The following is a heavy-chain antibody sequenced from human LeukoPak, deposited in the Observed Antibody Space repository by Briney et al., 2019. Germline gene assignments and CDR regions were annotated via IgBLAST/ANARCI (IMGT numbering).Heavy chain of an antibody. V-gene: IGHV3-9*01. J-gene: IGHJ4*02. Sequence: GGSLRLSCAASGFTFDDYAMHWVRQAPGKGLEWVSGISWNSGSIGYADSVKGRFTISRDNAKNSLYLQMNSLRAEDTALYYCAKGWDGSGSYSYYFDYWGQGTLVTVSS. D-gene: IGHD3-10*01. CDR3: AKGWDGSGSYSYYFDY. CDR1: GFTFDDYA. CDR2: ISWNSGSI.